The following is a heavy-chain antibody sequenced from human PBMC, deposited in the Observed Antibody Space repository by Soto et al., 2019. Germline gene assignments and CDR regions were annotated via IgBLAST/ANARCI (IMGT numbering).Heavy chain of an antibody. Sequence: GASVKVSCKASGYTFTSYGISWVRQAPGQGLEWMGWISAYNGNTNYAQKLQGRVTMTTDTSTSTAYMELRSLRSDDTAVYYCARDLEPHDFWSGYSPTPDYWGQGTLVTVSS. CDR2: ISAYNGNT. CDR3: ARDLEPHDFWSGYSPTPDY. D-gene: IGHD3-3*01. V-gene: IGHV1-18*01. CDR1: GYTFTSYG. J-gene: IGHJ4*02.